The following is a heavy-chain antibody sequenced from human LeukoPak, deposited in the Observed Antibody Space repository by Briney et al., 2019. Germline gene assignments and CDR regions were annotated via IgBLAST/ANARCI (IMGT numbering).Heavy chain of an antibody. CDR1: GYTFTGYY. J-gene: IGHJ4*02. V-gene: IGHV1-2*02. D-gene: IGHD6-19*01. CDR3: ARGSEQWLVLIDY. Sequence: GASVKVSCKASGYTFTGYYMHWVRQAPGQGLEWMGWINPNSGGTNCAQKFQGRVTMTRDTSISTAYMELSRLRSDDTAVYYCARGSEQWLVLIDYWGQGTLVTVSS. CDR2: INPNSGGT.